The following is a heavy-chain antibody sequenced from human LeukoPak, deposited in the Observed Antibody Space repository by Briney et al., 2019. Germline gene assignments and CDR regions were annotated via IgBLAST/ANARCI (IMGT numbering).Heavy chain of an antibody. D-gene: IGHD6-6*01. CDR1: GFTFSNYA. CDR3: AREWDEISSSSFWFDP. J-gene: IGHJ5*02. CDR2: IGIDVSGGST. V-gene: IGHV3-23*01. Sequence: GGSLRLSCAASGFTFSNYAMSWVRQAPGKGLEWVSAIGIDVSGGSTYYADSVKGRFTISRDNSKNTLYLQMNSLRAEDTAVYYCAREWDEISSSSFWFDPWGQGTLVTVSS.